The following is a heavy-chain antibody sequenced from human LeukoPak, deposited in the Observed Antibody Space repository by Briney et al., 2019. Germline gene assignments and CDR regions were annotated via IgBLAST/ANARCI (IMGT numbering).Heavy chain of an antibody. Sequence: SETLSLTCSVSGFSISSVYYWGWIRQPPGKGLEWIGEIYHSGSTNYNPSLKSRVTISVDKTKNQFSLKLSSVTAADTAVYYCAREKADTAMVTAYYHYYMDVWGKGTTVTVSS. CDR3: AREKADTAMVTAYYHYYMDV. J-gene: IGHJ6*03. CDR2: IYHSGST. CDR1: GFSISSVYY. D-gene: IGHD5-18*01. V-gene: IGHV4-38-2*02.